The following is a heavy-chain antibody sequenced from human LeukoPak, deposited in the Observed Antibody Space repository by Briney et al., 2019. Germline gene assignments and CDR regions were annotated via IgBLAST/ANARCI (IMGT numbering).Heavy chain of an antibody. CDR3: ARIMNDFWSGYYPLALNY. J-gene: IGHJ4*02. D-gene: IGHD3-3*01. CDR1: GFNFSNYV. Sequence: GGSLRLSCAASGFNFSNYVMNWVRQAPGKGLEWVAVIWHDGRNKYYVDSVKGRFTISRDNSKNTLYLQMNSLRAEDTAVYYCARIMNDFWSGYYPLALNYWGQGTPVTVSS. V-gene: IGHV3-33*08. CDR2: IWHDGRNK.